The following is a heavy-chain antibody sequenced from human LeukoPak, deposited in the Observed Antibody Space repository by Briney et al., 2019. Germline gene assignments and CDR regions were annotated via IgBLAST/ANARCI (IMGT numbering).Heavy chain of an antibody. J-gene: IGHJ4*02. Sequence: ASVKVSCKASGYTFTSYDINWVRQATGQGLEWMGWMNPNSGNTGYAQKFQGRVTMTRNTSISTAYMELSSLRSEDTAVYYCARTGGPVGATAAYYFDYWGQVTLVTVSS. D-gene: IGHD1-26*01. CDR3: ARTGGPVGATAAYYFDY. V-gene: IGHV1-8*01. CDR1: GYTFTSYD. CDR2: MNPNSGNT.